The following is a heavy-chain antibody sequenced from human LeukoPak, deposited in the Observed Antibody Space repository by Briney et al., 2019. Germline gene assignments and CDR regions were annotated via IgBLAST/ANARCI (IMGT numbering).Heavy chain of an antibody. CDR1: GGSVSSGSYY. Sequence: SETLSLTCTVSGGSVSSGSYYWSWIRQPPGKGLEWIGYIYYSGGTNYNPSLKSRVTISVDTSKNQFSLKLSSVTAADTAVYYCARAEGRYSSSWFEPELLHLDYWGQGTLVTVSS. CDR2: IYYSGGT. J-gene: IGHJ4*02. CDR3: ARAEGRYSSSWFEPELLHLDY. D-gene: IGHD6-13*01. V-gene: IGHV4-61*01.